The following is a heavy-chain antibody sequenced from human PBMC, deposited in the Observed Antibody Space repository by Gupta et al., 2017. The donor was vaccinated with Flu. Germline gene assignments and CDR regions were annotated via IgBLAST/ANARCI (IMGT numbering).Heavy chain of an antibody. Sequence: STYGMHWVRQAPGKGLEWVTVISYDGNNRFYAESVKVRFTISRDNSKNMLYLDMNSLRPEDTAVYYCAKDFKERGVIPYHNWFDPWGQGTLVTVSS. CDR3: AKDFKERGVIPYHNWFDP. V-gene: IGHV3-30*18. D-gene: IGHD3-10*01. CDR2: ISYDGNNR. J-gene: IGHJ5*02. CDR1: STYG.